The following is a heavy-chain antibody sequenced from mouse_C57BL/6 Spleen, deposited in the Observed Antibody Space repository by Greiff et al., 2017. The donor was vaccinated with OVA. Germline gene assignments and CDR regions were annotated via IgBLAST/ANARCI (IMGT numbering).Heavy chain of an antibody. CDR2: INPGSGGT. Sequence: QVQLKESGAELVRPGTSVKVSCKASGYAFTNYLIEWVKQRPGQGLEWIGVINPGSGGTNYNEKFKGKATLTADKSSSTAYMQLSSLTSEDSAVYFCARSSSSSFFDYWGQGTTLTGSS. V-gene: IGHV1-54*01. J-gene: IGHJ2*01. CDR3: ARSSSSSFFDY. D-gene: IGHD1-1*01. CDR1: GYAFTNYL.